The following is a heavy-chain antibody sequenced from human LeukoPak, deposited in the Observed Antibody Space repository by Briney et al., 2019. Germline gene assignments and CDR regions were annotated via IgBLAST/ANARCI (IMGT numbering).Heavy chain of an antibody. CDR1: GFTFSTYS. CDR2: ISSSSSYK. Sequence: GGSLRLSCAASGFTFSTYSMNWVRQAPGKGLEWVSSISSSSSYKYYADSVKGRFTISRDNSKNTLYLQMNSLRAEDTAVYYCARDRRSHFDYWGQGTLVTVSS. V-gene: IGHV3-21*01. J-gene: IGHJ4*02. CDR3: ARDRRSHFDY. D-gene: IGHD6-6*01.